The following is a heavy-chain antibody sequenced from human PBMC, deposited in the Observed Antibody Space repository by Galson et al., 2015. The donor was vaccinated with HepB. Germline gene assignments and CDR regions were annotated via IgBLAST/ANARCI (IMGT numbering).Heavy chain of an antibody. Sequence: SVKVSCKASGGTFSNYAISWVRQAPGQGLEWMGRIIPILGIANYAQKFQGRVTITADKSTSTAYMELSSLRSEDTAVYYCAREGVAVGAMVNRVSWFDPWGQGTLVTVSS. J-gene: IGHJ5*02. CDR1: GGTFSNYA. CDR3: AREGVAVGAMVNRVSWFDP. V-gene: IGHV1-69*04. CDR2: IIPILGIA. D-gene: IGHD1-26*01.